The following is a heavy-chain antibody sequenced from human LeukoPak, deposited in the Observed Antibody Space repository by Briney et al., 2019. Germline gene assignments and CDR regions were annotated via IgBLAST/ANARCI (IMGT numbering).Heavy chain of an antibody. CDR3: AKEWYQAYFDY. CDR2: ISYDGSNK. Sequence: GGSLRLSCAASGFTFSSYGMHWVRQAPGKGLEWVAVISYDGSNKYYADSVKGRFTISRDNSKNTLYLQMNSLRAEDTAVYYCAKEWYQAYFDYWGQGTLVTVSS. D-gene: IGHD1-14*01. V-gene: IGHV3-30*18. CDR1: GFTFSSYG. J-gene: IGHJ4*02.